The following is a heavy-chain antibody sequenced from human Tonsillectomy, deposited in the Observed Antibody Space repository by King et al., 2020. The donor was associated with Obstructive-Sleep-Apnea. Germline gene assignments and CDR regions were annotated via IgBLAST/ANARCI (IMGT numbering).Heavy chain of an antibody. Sequence: VQLVESGGGLVQPGGSLRLSCSASGFTFSNYVMYWFRQAPGGGLEYVSALDNRGGTTYYAVSFTGRFTISSDNSQHTLFLQMNNLRREDTAVYYCVKDLGSRYSAYESRFDYWGQGPRVTVPS. CDR2: LDNRGGTT. V-gene: IGHV3-64D*06. D-gene: IGHD5-12*01. CDR1: GFTFSNYV. J-gene: IGHJ4*02. CDR3: VKDLGSRYSAYESRFDY.